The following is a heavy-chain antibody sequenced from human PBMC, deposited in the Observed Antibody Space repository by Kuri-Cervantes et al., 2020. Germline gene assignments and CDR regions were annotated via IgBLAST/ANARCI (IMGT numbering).Heavy chain of an antibody. Sequence: GGSLRLSCIASGFDLGGHGMHWVRQAPGKGLEWVAFIEYDGSNKFLIDSVNGRFTIFRDNFKNTLYLHMDSLRPDDTGLYFCATDDKAVWGQGALVTVSS. J-gene: IGHJ4*02. CDR3: ATDDKAV. CDR1: GFDLGGHG. V-gene: IGHV3-30*02. CDR2: IEYDGSNK.